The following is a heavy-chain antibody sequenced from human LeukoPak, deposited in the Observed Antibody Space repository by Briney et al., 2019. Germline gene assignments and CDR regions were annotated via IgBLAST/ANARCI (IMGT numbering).Heavy chain of an antibody. CDR1: GFTFSSYS. Sequence: GGSLRLSCAASGFTFSSYSMNWVRQAPGKGLEWVAVISYDGSNKYYADSVKGRFTISRDNSKNTLYLQMNSLRAEDTAVYYCAKEEIRTQSFDYWGQGTLVTVSS. CDR2: ISYDGSNK. D-gene: IGHD2-15*01. J-gene: IGHJ4*02. CDR3: AKEEIRTQSFDY. V-gene: IGHV3-30*18.